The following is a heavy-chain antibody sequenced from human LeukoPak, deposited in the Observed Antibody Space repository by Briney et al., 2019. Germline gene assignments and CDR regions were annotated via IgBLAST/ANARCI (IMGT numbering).Heavy chain of an antibody. D-gene: IGHD2-2*01. CDR1: GFTVSSNY. CDR3: AREPGYCSSTSCYKPNNWFDP. V-gene: IGHV4-39*07. CDR2: IYYSGST. Sequence: GSLRLSCAASGFTVSSNYMSWVRQAPGKGLEWIGSIYYSGSTYYNPSLKSRVTISVDTSKNQFSLKLSSVTAADTAVYYCAREPGYCSSTSCYKPNNWFDPWGQGTLVTVSS. J-gene: IGHJ5*02.